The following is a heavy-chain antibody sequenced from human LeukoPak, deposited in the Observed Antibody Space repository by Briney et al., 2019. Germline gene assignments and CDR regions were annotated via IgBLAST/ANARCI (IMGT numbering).Heavy chain of an antibody. V-gene: IGHV3-30*18. Sequence: GGSLRLSCAASGFTFNSYGMHWVRQAPGKGLEWVAVISYDGSNKYYADSVKGRFTISRDNSKNTLYLQMNSLRAEDTAVYYCAKDYRWSGIEVVIDYYYYGMDVWGQGTTVTVSS. CDR1: GFTFNSYG. J-gene: IGHJ6*02. D-gene: IGHD3-22*01. CDR2: ISYDGSNK. CDR3: AKDYRWSGIEVVIDYYYYGMDV.